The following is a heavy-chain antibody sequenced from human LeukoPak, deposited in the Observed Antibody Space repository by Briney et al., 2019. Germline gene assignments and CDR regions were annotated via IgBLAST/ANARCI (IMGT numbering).Heavy chain of an antibody. CDR1: GYTFTDYG. Sequence: ASVKVSCKTSGYTFTDYGINWVRQAPGQGLEWMGYIHPSSGYRESAQKFQGRLTMTRNVSTATAYMELSSLTSDDTAVYYCARVTSGMRYNWFDPWGQGTLITVSS. V-gene: IGHV1-8*01. CDR2: IHPSSGYR. CDR3: ARVTSGMRYNWFDP. J-gene: IGHJ5*02. D-gene: IGHD2-2*01.